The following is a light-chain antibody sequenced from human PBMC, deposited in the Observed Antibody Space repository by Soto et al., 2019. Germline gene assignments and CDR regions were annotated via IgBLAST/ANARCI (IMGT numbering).Light chain of an antibody. J-gene: IGKJ4*01. Sequence: EIVLTQSAGTLSLSPGERATLSCRASQSVSSSYLAWYQQKPGQAPRLLIYGASSRATGIPDRFSGSGSGTDFTLTINRLEPEDFAVYYCHLRTFGGGTKVEIK. CDR3: HLRT. CDR2: GAS. V-gene: IGKV3-20*01. CDR1: QSVSSSY.